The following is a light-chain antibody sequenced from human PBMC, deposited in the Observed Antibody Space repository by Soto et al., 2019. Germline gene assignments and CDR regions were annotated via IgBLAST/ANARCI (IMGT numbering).Light chain of an antibody. CDR3: QQRNNWPPIT. CDR1: QSVGSF. CDR2: DAS. V-gene: IGKV3-11*01. Sequence: EIVLIQSPATLSLSPGERATLSCRASQSVGSFLAWYQQKPGQAPRLLIYDASTRATGIPARFTGSGSGTDFTLTISSLEPEDFAVYYCQQRNNWPPITFGQGTLLEIK. J-gene: IGKJ5*01.